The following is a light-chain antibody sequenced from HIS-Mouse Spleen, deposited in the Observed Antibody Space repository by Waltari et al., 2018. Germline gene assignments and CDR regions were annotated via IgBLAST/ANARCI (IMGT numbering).Light chain of an antibody. Sequence: DIVLTQSPGTLSLSPGERATLSCRASQRVSSSYLAWYQQKPGQAPRLLIYGASSRATGIPDRFSGSGSGTDFTLTISRLEPEDFAVYYCQQYGSSPYTFGQGTKLEIK. J-gene: IGKJ2*01. CDR3: QQYGSSPYT. CDR1: QRVSSSY. V-gene: IGKV3-20*01. CDR2: GAS.